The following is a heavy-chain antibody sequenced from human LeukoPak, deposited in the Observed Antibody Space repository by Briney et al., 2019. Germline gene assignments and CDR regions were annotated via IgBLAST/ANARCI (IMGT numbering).Heavy chain of an antibody. J-gene: IGHJ4*02. CDR3: ARAPEWLIFDY. V-gene: IGHV3-23*01. CDR1: GFTLTNYA. D-gene: IGHD6-19*01. Sequence: GWSLTLACAASGFTLTNYAMSWVRQSSRKALEWVSPISDTCDRTYYADSVKGRFTISRDNSKNTLYLQMNSLRAEDTAVYYCARAPEWLIFDYWGQGTLVTVTS. CDR2: ISDTCDRT.